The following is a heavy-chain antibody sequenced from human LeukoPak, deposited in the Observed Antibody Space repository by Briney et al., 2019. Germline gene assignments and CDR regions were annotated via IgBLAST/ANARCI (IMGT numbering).Heavy chain of an antibody. CDR3: ARTAITIFGVVIIYNWFDP. CDR2: IIPIFGTA. J-gene: IGHJ5*02. Sequence: GASVKVSCKASGGTFSSYAISWVRQAPGQGLGWMGGIIPIFGTANYAQKFQGRVTITADESTSTAYMELSSLRSEDTAVYYCARTAITIFGVVIIYNWFDPWGQGTLVTVSS. V-gene: IGHV1-69*13. CDR1: GGTFSSYA. D-gene: IGHD3-3*01.